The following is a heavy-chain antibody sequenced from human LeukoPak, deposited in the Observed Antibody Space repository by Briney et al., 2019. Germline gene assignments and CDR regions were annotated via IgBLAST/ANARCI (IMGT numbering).Heavy chain of an antibody. Sequence: GGSLRLSCAASGFTFSSYAMSWVRQAPGKGLEWVSRINPDGNMINYVDSVKGRFTISRDNAKNTLYLQMNSLRVEDTAVYYCVRALTGPDDLWGQGALVTVSS. J-gene: IGHJ5*02. D-gene: IGHD7-27*01. CDR1: GFTFSSYA. CDR2: INPDGNMI. CDR3: VRALTGPDDL. V-gene: IGHV3-74*01.